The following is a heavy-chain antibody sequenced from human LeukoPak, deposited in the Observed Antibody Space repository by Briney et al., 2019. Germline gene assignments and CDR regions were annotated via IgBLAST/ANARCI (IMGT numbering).Heavy chain of an antibody. J-gene: IGHJ3*02. CDR2: ISGSGGST. CDR3: AKSIPFGGVIHNYAFDI. V-gene: IGHV3-23*01. D-gene: IGHD3-16*02. Sequence: QAGGSLRLSCAASGFTFSSYAMSWVRQAPGKGLEWVSAISGSGGSTYYADSVKGRFTISRDNSKNTLYLQMNSLRAEDTAVYYCAKSIPFGGVIHNYAFDIWGQGTMVTVSS. CDR1: GFTFSSYA.